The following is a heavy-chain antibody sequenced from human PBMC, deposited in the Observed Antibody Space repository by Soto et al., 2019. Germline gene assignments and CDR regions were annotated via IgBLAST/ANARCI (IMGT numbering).Heavy chain of an antibody. CDR3: ATSRTFDY. Sequence: EVQLVESGGGLVQPGGSLRLSCVVSGFTFSSYWMNWVRQALGKGLEWVANIKQDGSEKYYVDSAKGRFTISRDNAKNSLSLQMKSLSAEDTAIYYCATSRTFDYWGQGTLVTVSS. J-gene: IGHJ4*02. CDR2: IKQDGSEK. V-gene: IGHV3-7*01. CDR1: GFTFSSYW. D-gene: IGHD6-13*01.